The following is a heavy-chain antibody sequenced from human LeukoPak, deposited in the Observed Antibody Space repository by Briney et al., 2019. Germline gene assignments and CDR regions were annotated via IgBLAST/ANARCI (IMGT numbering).Heavy chain of an antibody. D-gene: IGHD2-21*02. Sequence: PSETLSLTCTVSGGSISSSSYYWGWIRQPPGKGLEWIGEINHSGSTNYNPSLKSRVTISVDTSKNQFSLKLSSVTAADTAVYYCARVPIVVVTRLRGGYYYYYGMDVWGRGTTVTVSS. J-gene: IGHJ6*02. CDR1: GGSISSSSYY. V-gene: IGHV4-39*07. CDR2: INHSGST. CDR3: ARVPIVVVTRLRGGYYYYYGMDV.